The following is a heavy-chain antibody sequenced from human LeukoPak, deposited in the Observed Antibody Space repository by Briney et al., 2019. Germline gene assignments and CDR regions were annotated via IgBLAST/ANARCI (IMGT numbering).Heavy chain of an antibody. CDR3: ARVRTVAAAFYYYYYGMDV. CDR2: TYYRSKWYN. CDR1: GDSVSSNSAA. Sequence: PSRTLSLTCAISGDSVSSNSAAWNWIRQSPSRGLEWLGRTYYRSKWYNDYAVSVKSRITINPDTSKNQFSLQLSSVTPEDTAVYYCARVRTVAAAFYYYYYGMDVWGQGTTVTVSS. J-gene: IGHJ6*02. V-gene: IGHV6-1*01. D-gene: IGHD6-13*01.